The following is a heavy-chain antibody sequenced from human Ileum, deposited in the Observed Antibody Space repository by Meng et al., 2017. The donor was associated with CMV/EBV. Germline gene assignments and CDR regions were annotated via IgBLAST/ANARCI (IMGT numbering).Heavy chain of an antibody. Sequence: EPVPGSGPGLVKPSQPLSLPCLVSRGPISSDDYYWNWIRQLPGKGLEWIGYSYYSGITYSNPSLKSRVTISVDMSKNQFSLKADSVTAADPAVYYCARFRIAALGNLFDPWGHGTLVTSPQ. D-gene: IGHD6-13*01. J-gene: IGHJ5*02. CDR1: RGPISSDDYY. CDR3: ARFRIAALGNLFDP. CDR2: SYYSGIT. V-gene: IGHV4-30-4*08.